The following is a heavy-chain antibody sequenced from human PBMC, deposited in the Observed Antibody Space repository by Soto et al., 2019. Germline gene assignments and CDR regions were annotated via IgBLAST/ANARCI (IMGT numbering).Heavy chain of an antibody. CDR1: GYTFTSYG. J-gene: IGHJ6*02. D-gene: IGHD5-12*01. CDR2: ISAYNGNT. Sequence: ASVKVSCKASGYTFTSYGISWVRQAPGQGLEWMGWISAYNGNTNYAQKLQGRVTMTTDTSTSTACMELRSLRSDDTAVYYCARETRDIVRDYYYGMDVWGQGTTVTVS. CDR3: ARETRDIVRDYYYGMDV. V-gene: IGHV1-18*04.